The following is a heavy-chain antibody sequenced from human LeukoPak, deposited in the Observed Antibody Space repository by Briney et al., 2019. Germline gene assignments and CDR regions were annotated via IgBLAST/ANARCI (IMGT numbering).Heavy chain of an antibody. V-gene: IGHV5-51*01. J-gene: IGHJ5*02. Sequence: GESLKISCKGSGYSFTSYWIGCVRHIPGKGLQWMGIIYPGDSDTRYSPSFQGQVTISTDKSISTAYLQWSSLKAADTAMYYCARRGRGSSWFDPWGQGTLVTVSS. CDR3: ARRGRGSSWFDP. CDR2: IYPGDSDT. D-gene: IGHD6-13*01. CDR1: GYSFTSYW.